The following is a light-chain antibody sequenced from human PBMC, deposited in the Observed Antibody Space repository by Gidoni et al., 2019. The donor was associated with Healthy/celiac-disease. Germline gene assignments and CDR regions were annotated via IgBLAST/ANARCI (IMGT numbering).Light chain of an antibody. J-gene: IGLJ3*02. CDR3: QVWDSSPAV. Sequence: SYELTQPLSVSVALGQTARITWGGNNIGSKNVHWYQQKPGQAPVLVIYRDSNRPSGIPERFSGSNSGNTATLTISRAQAGDEADYYCQVWDSSPAVFGGGTKLTVL. CDR2: RDS. CDR1: NIGSKN. V-gene: IGLV3-9*01.